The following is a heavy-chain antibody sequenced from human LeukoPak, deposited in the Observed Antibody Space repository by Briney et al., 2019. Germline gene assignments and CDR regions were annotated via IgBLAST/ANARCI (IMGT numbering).Heavy chain of an antibody. D-gene: IGHD6-25*01. CDR2: IYCSGST. J-gene: IGHJ4*02. CDR3: AWRLGGSSLMDS. Sequence: SQTLSLTCTVSGGSISSGGYYWSWIRQHPGKGLEWIGNIYCSGSTYYNPSLKNRVTISIETSKTQFSLKLGSVTAADTAVYYCAWRLGGSSLMDSWGQGTLVTVSS. V-gene: IGHV4-31*03. CDR1: GGSISSGGYY.